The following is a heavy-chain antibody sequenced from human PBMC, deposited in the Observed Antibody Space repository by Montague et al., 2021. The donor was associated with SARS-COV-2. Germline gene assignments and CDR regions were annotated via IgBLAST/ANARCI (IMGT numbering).Heavy chain of an antibody. V-gene: IGHV4-31*03. CDR3: ARDVGWYSSSWFDY. J-gene: IGHJ4*02. CDR1: GGSISSGGYY. Sequence: TLSLTCTVSGGSISSGGYYWSWIRQHPGKGLEWIGYMYYSGSTYYNPSLKSRFTITVDTSKNQFSLKLSSVTAADTAVYYCARDVGWYSSSWFDYWGQGTLVTVSS. D-gene: IGHD6-13*01. CDR2: MYYSGST.